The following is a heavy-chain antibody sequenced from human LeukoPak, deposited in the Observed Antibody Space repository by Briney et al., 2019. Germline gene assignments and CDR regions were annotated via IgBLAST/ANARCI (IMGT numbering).Heavy chain of an antibody. CDR3: ARGTAAAGIDY. J-gene: IGHJ4*02. CDR2: ISSSSSYI. D-gene: IGHD6-13*01. Sequence: PGGSLRLSCAASGFTFSSYSMSWVRQAPGKGLEWVSSISSSSSYIYYADSLKGRFTISRDNAKNSLYLQMNSLRAEDTAVYYCARGTAAAGIDYWGQGTLVTVSS. V-gene: IGHV3-21*01. CDR1: GFTFSSYS.